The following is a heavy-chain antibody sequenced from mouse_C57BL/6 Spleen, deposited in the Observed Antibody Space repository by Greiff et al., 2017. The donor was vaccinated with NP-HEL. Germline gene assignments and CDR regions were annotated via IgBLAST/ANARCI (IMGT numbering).Heavy chain of an antibody. CDR3: AREDWDVVAY. CDR1: GYTFTSYW. D-gene: IGHD4-1*01. CDR2: IHPNSGST. J-gene: IGHJ3*01. V-gene: IGHV1-64*01. Sequence: QVHVKQPGAELVKPGASVKLSCKASGYTFTSYWMHWVKQRPGQGLEWIGMIHPNSGSTNYNEKFKSKATLTVDKSSSTAYMQLSSLTSEDSAVYYCAREDWDVVAYWGQGTLVTVSA.